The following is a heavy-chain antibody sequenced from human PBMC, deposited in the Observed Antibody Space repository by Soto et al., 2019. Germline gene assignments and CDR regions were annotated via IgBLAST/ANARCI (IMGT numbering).Heavy chain of an antibody. CDR2: IYHSGST. CDR1: SGSISSSNW. CDR3: ARVTWFGESQKDFDY. D-gene: IGHD3-10*01. V-gene: IGHV4-4*02. J-gene: IGHJ4*02. Sequence: SETLSLTCAVSSGSISSSNWWSWVRQPPGKGLEWIGEIYHSGSTNYNPSLKSRVTISVDKSKNQFSLKLSSVTAADTAVYYCARVTWFGESQKDFDYWGQGTLVTVSS.